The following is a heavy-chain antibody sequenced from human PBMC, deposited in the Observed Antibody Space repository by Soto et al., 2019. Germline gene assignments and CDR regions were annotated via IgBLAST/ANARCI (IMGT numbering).Heavy chain of an antibody. CDR1: EFTFSSYW. V-gene: IGHV3-74*01. Sequence: GGSLRLSCAASEFTFSSYWMHGVRQAPGKGPVRVSRINSDGSSTNYADSVKSRFTISRDNVQNSLYLQMHRLRAEDTAEYYCARERGSGWTFDYWGQGTLVTVSS. D-gene: IGHD6-19*01. CDR2: INSDGSST. J-gene: IGHJ4*02. CDR3: ARERGSGWTFDY.